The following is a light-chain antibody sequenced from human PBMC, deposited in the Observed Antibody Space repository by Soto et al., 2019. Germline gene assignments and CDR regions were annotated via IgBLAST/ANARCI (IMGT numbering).Light chain of an antibody. CDR3: SSYTRSSTLV. CDR1: SSDVGGYNY. Sequence: QSVLTQPASVSGSPGQSITISCTGTSSDVGGYNYVSWYQQHPGKAPKLMIYEVSNRPSGVSNRFSGSKSGNTASLTISGLQAEDEADYYCSSYTRSSTLVCGTGTKVTVL. J-gene: IGLJ1*01. CDR2: EVS. V-gene: IGLV2-14*01.